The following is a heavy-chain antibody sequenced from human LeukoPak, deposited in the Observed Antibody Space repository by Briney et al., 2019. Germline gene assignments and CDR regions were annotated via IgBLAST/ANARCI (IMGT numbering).Heavy chain of an antibody. J-gene: IGHJ6*03. D-gene: IGHD1-1*01. CDR1: GGSISSYY. V-gene: IGHV4-59*01. Sequence: SETLSLTCTVSGGSISSYYWSWIRQPPGKGLEWIGYIYYSGSTNYNPSLKSRVTISVDTSKNQFSLKLSSVTAADTAVYYCARGVRKAIYYYYMDVWGKGTTVTVSS. CDR2: IYYSGST. CDR3: ARGVRKAIYYYYMDV.